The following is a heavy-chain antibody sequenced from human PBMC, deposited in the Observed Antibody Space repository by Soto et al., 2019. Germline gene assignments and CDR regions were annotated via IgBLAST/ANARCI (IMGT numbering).Heavy chain of an antibody. CDR2: IITVFGLV. Sequence: QVHLLLQSGAEVKKPGSSVKVSCKASGGTPSNSAISWVRQAPGQGLEWMGGIITVFGLVKYAQNFQGRVTITADESTNTAYRELSSLRPEDTAVYYCAGGRIVVVGSRAYYGMDVWGQGTTVTVSS. CDR1: GGTPSNSA. V-gene: IGHV1-69*01. J-gene: IGHJ6*02. CDR3: AGGRIVVVGSRAYYGMDV. D-gene: IGHD3-22*01.